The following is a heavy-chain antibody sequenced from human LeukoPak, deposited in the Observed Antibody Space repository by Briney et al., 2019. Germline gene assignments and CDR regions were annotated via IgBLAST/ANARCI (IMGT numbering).Heavy chain of an antibody. V-gene: IGHV4-4*07. Sequence: SETLSLTCTVSGGSISSYYWNWIRQPAGKGLEWIGRIYTTGSTNYNPSLKSRVTMSVDTSKNQFSLELNSVTAADTAVYYCARDEADWYNWNPADYYGMDVWGQGTTVTVSS. J-gene: IGHJ6*02. CDR3: ARDEADWYNWNPADYYGMDV. CDR2: IYTTGST. D-gene: IGHD1-20*01. CDR1: GGSISSYY.